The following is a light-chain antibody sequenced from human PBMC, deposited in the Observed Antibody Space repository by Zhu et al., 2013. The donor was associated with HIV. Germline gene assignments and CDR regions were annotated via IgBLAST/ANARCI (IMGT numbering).Light chain of an antibody. CDR1: QAINTY. J-gene: IGKJ3*01. Sequence: IQLTQAPSFISASVGDRVAITCRASQAINTYIAWYRQRPGKAPELLIYTASTLQSGVPSRFSGSGSGTDFTLTINSLQPEDFATYFCQDLNTFPFSFGPGTKVDV. V-gene: IGKV1-9*01. CDR3: QDLNTFPFS. CDR2: TAS.